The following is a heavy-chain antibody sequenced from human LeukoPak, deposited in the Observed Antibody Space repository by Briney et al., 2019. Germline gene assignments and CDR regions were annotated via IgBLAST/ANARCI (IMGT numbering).Heavy chain of an antibody. V-gene: IGHV5-51*01. CDR1: GYSFTSYW. CDR3: ARPKFGYMRGAFDI. Sequence: TGESLKISCKGSGYSFTSYWIGWVRQMSGKGLEWMGIIYPGNSDTRYSPSFQGQVTISADKSISTAYLQWSSLKASDTAMYYCARPKFGYMRGAFDIWGQGTMVTVSS. J-gene: IGHJ3*02. D-gene: IGHD5-24*01. CDR2: IYPGNSDT.